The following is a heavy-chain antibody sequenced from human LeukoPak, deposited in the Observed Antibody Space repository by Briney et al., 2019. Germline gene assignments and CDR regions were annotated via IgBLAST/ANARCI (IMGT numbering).Heavy chain of an antibody. CDR1: GGSFSGYY. Sequence: PSETLSLTCAVYGGSFSGYYWSWIRQPPGKGLEWISYISSSGTTIHYADSVKGRFTISRDNARNSVFLQMNSLRVEDTAVYYCARGGQIREVIMGSFDYWGQGTLVTVSS. J-gene: IGHJ4*02. CDR2: ISSSGTTI. CDR3: ARGGQIREVIMGSFDY. D-gene: IGHD3-10*01. V-gene: IGHV3-11*04.